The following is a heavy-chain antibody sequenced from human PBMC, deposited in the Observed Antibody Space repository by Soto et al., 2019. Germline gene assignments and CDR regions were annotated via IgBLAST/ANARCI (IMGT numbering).Heavy chain of an antibody. Sequence: YGPTLVNPTETLTLTCTFSGFSITSPGMSVSWIRQPPGRALEWLALIERDDDDKYYSTSLKTRLTISKDTRKNQVVLTMANMDPADTATYYCARSIRGPRKFNGMDVWGQGTTVTVYS. CDR1: GFSITSPGMS. V-gene: IGHV2-70*13. D-gene: IGHD1-20*01. CDR2: IERDDDDK. J-gene: IGHJ6*02. CDR3: ARSIRGPRKFNGMDV.